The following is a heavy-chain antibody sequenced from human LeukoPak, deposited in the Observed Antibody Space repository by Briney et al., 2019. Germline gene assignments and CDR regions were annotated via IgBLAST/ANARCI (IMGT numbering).Heavy chain of an antibody. V-gene: IGHV3-30*02. CDR1: GFAFSNFD. CDR2: IRYDGSNT. J-gene: IGHJ6*03. Sequence: GGSLRLSCTASGFAFSNFDMHWVRQVPGKGLEWVAFIRYDGSNTYHADSVKGRFTISRDNAKSSLYLQMNSLRDEDTAVYYCARDPYSGNYGDYYYYYMDVWGKGTTVTISS. D-gene: IGHD1-26*01. CDR3: ARDPYSGNYGDYYYYYMDV.